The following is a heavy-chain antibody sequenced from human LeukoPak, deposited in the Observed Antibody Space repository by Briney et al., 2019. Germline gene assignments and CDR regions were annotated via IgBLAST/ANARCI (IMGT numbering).Heavy chain of an antibody. D-gene: IGHD3-22*01. CDR1: GGTFSSYA. J-gene: IGHJ4*02. CDR2: IIPILGIA. V-gene: IGHV1-69*04. Sequence: GASVKVSCKASGGTFSSYAISWVRQAPGQGLEWMGRIIPILGIANYAQKFQGRVTITADKSTSTAYMELSSLRSEDTAVYYCARDEGYYDSSGCSTYWGQGTLVTVSS. CDR3: ARDEGYYDSSGCSTY.